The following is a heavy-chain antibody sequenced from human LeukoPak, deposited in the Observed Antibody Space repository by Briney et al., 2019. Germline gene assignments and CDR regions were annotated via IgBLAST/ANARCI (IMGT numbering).Heavy chain of an antibody. CDR2: ISGSGGST. J-gene: IGHJ4*02. CDR3: EKDLSSGNPGYYFDY. V-gene: IGHV3-23*01. CDR1: GFTFSSYA. Sequence: GGSLRLSCAASGFTFSSYAMSWVRQAPGKGLEWVSAISGSGGSTYYADSVKGRFTISRDSSRNTLYLQMNSLRAEDTAVYYCEKDLSSGNPGYYFDYRGQGTLVTVSS. D-gene: IGHD3-22*01.